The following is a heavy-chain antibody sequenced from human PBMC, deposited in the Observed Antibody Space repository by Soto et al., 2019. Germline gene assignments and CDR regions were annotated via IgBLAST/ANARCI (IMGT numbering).Heavy chain of an antibody. CDR3: AKPPPHHYYGSGSPYYYGMDV. CDR2: ISGSGGSI. J-gene: IGHJ6*02. Sequence: EVQLLESGGGLVQPGGSLRLSCAASGFTFSSYAMSWVRQAPGKGLEWASAISGSGGSIYYADSVKGRFTISRDNSKNTLYLQMNSLRAEDTAVYYCAKPPPHHYYGSGSPYYYGMDVWGQGTTVTVSS. V-gene: IGHV3-23*01. CDR1: GFTFSSYA. D-gene: IGHD3-10*01.